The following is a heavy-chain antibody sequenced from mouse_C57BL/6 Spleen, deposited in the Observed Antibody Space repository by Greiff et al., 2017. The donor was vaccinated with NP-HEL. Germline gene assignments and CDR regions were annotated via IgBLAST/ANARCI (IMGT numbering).Heavy chain of an antibody. Sequence: VQLHQSGAELMKPGASVKLSCKATGYTFTGYWIEWVKQRPGHGLEWIGEILPGSGSTNYNEKFKGKATFTADTSSNTAYMQLSSLTTGDSAIYYCARSGNYFSWFAYWGQGTLVTVSA. CDR3: ARSGNYFSWFAY. J-gene: IGHJ3*01. D-gene: IGHD2-1*01. CDR2: ILPGSGST. CDR1: GYTFTGYW. V-gene: IGHV1-9*01.